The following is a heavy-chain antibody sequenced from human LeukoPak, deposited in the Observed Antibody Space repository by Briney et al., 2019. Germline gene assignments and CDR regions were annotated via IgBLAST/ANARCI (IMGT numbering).Heavy chain of an antibody. CDR3: AREGGDSSGYYHDY. J-gene: IGHJ4*02. D-gene: IGHD3-22*01. Sequence: SETLSLTCTVSGASISSTSHYWGWVRQPPGKGLEWIGSIYYSGTTYYNPSLNSRVTISVDTSKNQFSLKLSSVTAADTAVYYCAREGGDSSGYYHDYWGQGSLVTVSS. CDR2: IYYSGTT. CDR1: GASISSTSHY. V-gene: IGHV4-39*07.